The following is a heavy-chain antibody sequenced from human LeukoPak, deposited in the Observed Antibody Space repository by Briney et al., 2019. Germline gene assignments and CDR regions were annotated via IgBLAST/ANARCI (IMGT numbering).Heavy chain of an antibody. CDR3: ARGYSSSWYSSAFDI. V-gene: IGHV3-30-3*01. CDR1: GFTFSSYA. CDR2: TSFDGSNK. Sequence: GGSLRLSCAASGFTFSSYAMHWVRQAPGKGLEWVAVTSFDGSNKYYADSVKGRFTISRDNSKNTLYLQMNSLRAEDTAVYYCARGYSSSWYSSAFDIWGQGTMVTVSS. J-gene: IGHJ3*02. D-gene: IGHD6-13*01.